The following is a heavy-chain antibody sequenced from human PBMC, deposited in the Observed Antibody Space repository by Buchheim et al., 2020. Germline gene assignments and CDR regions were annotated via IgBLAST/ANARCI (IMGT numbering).Heavy chain of an antibody. V-gene: IGHV3-30-3*01. D-gene: IGHD6-13*01. CDR1: GFTFSSYA. CDR3: ARDLVRLAAAGTYYYYYGMDV. CDR2: ISYDGSNK. J-gene: IGHJ6*02. Sequence: QVQLVESGGGVVQPGRSLRLSCAASGFTFSSYAMHWVRQAPGKGLEWVAVISYDGSNKYYADSVKGRFTISRDNSKNTLYLQMNSLRAEDTAVYYCARDLVRLAAAGTYYYYYGMDVWGQGTT.